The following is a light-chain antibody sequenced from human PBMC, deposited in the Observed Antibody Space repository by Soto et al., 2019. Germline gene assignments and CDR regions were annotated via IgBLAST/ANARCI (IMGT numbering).Light chain of an antibody. CDR1: QNVGRT. Sequence: EIGLTQSPGTLSLSPGERGTLSCRASQNVGRTLAWYQQKPGQGPRLLIYGTSTRATGIADRFSGSGSGTEFTLTISRLESEDFAAYHCQQYNNWPMTFGGGTKVDIK. CDR2: GTS. V-gene: IGKV3D-15*01. J-gene: IGKJ4*02. CDR3: QQYNNWPMT.